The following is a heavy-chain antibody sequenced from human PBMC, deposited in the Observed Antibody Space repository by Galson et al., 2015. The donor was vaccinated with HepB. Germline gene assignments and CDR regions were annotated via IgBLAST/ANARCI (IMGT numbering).Heavy chain of an antibody. D-gene: IGHD5-24*01. CDR3: TRVVPSSDGWKPFDY. CDR1: GFTVSSDY. V-gene: IGHV3-53*01. J-gene: IGHJ4*02. CDR2: IYSAGNT. Sequence: SLRLSCAVSGFTVSSDYMTWLRQTPGKRLEWVSVIYSAGNTYYADSVRGRFTISRDDSKNTVYLQMNSLRAEDTAVYYCTRVVPSSDGWKPFDYWGQGTLVTVSS.